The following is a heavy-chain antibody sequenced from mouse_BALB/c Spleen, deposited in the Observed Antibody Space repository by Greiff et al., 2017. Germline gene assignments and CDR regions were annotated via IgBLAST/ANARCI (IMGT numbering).Heavy chain of an antibody. D-gene: IGHD2-1*01. V-gene: IGHV5-4*02. CDR2: ISDGGSYT. J-gene: IGHJ4*01. Sequence: EVMLVESGGGLVKPGGSLKLSCAASGFTFSDYYMYWVRQTPEKRLEWVATISDGGSYTYYPDSVKGRFTISRDNAKNNLYLQMSSLKSEDTAMYYCARSYGNYDYAMDYWGQGTSVTVSS. CDR1: GFTFSDYY. CDR3: ARSYGNYDYAMDY.